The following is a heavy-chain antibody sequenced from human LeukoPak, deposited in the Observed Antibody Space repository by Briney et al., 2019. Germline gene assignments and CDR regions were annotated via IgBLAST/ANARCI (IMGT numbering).Heavy chain of an antibody. D-gene: IGHD4-17*01. J-gene: IGHJ4*02. CDR2: ISSTGRYI. Sequence: GGSLRLSCAASGFTFSSFGMNWVRQAPGKGLEWVSSISSTGRYIYYADSVKGRFTISRDIAENSLCLQMNSLKAEDTALYYCARDAYGDYAHDYWGQGTLVTVSS. V-gene: IGHV3-21*01. CDR3: ARDAYGDYAHDY. CDR1: GFTFSSFG.